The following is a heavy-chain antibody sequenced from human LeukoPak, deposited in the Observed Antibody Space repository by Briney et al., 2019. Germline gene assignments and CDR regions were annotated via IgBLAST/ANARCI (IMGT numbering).Heavy chain of an antibody. V-gene: IGHV3-48*01. CDR2: ISSSSRTI. J-gene: IGHJ4*02. CDR3: ARDLGSYGTVEY. D-gene: IGHD3-16*01. Sequence: GGSLRLSCAASGFTFSSYSMNWVRQAPGKGLEWVSYISSSSRTIHYADSVKGRFTISRDNSKNTLYLQMNSLRAEDTAVYYCARDLGSYGTVEYWGQGTLVTVSS. CDR1: GFTFSSYS.